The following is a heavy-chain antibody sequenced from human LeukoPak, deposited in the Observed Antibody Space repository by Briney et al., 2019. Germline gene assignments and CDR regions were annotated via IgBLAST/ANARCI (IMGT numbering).Heavy chain of an antibody. CDR2: ISTYNGNT. CDR1: GYTFTSYD. Sequence: GASVKVSCKASGYTFTSYDINWVRQAPGQGLEWIGWISTYNGNTNYAQILQGRVTMTTDTSTSTAYMELRSLRSDGTAVYYCARDAVGADNDFDYWGQGSLVTVSS. V-gene: IGHV1-18*01. CDR3: ARDAVGADNDFDY. J-gene: IGHJ4*02. D-gene: IGHD1-26*01.